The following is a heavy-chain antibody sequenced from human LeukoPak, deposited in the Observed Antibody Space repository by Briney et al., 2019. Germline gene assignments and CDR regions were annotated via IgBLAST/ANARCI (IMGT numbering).Heavy chain of an antibody. Sequence: ASVKVSCKASGYAFTGYYMHWVRQAPGQGLEWMGWINPNSGGTNYAQKFQGRVTMTRDTSISTAYMELSRLRSDDTAVYYCARSEQFPYYMDVWGKGTTVTVSS. J-gene: IGHJ6*03. V-gene: IGHV1-2*02. CDR3: ARSEQFPYYMDV. CDR2: INPNSGGT. CDR1: GYAFTGYY. D-gene: IGHD6-19*01.